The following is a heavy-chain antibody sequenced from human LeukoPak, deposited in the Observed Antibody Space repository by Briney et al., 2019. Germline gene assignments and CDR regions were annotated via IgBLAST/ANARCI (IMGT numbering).Heavy chain of an antibody. D-gene: IGHD3-10*01. V-gene: IGHV4-30-2*01. CDR2: IYHSGST. Sequence: PSQTLSLTCAVSGGSISSGGYSWSWIRQPPGNGLEWIGYIYHSGSTYYNPSLKSRVTISVDRSKNQFSLKLSSVTAADTAVYYCARVYSMVFGPWGQGTLVTVSS. CDR1: GGSISSGGYS. CDR3: ARVYSMVFGP. J-gene: IGHJ5*02.